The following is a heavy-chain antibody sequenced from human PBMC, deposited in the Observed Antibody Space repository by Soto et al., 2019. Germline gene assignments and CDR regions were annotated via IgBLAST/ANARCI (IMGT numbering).Heavy chain of an antibody. CDR2: IIPISTRT. Sequence: QLQLVQSGTEVKEPGSSVKVSCKASGGTFSTSSFVWVRQGPGQGLEWMGGIIPISTRTNFAQKFQGRGTFSADESTRTTYLELRSLTSEDTAIYYCARDVVRSTAGDSWGQGTRVTVSS. D-gene: IGHD2-15*01. V-gene: IGHV1-69*01. CDR1: GGTFSTSS. J-gene: IGHJ4*02. CDR3: ARDVVRSTAGDS.